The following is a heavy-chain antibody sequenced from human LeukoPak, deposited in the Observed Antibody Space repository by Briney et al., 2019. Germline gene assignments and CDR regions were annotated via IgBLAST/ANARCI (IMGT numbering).Heavy chain of an antibody. J-gene: IGHJ3*02. V-gene: IGHV4-61*02. CDR2: IYSSGST. CDR3: ASTDTNGGAFDI. D-gene: IGHD2-8*01. CDR1: GGSISSGNYY. Sequence: SETLSLTCTVSGGSISSGNYYWSWIRQPAGKGLEWIGRIYSSGSTNHNPSLKSRVTISADTSKNQFSLKLSSVTGADTAVYYCASTDTNGGAFDIWGQGTMVTVSS.